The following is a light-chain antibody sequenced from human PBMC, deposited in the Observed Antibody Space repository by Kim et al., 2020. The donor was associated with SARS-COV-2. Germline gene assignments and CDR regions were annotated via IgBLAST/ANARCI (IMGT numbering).Light chain of an antibody. Sequence: VALRQTGRITCQGDSLKSYYATWYQQKPGQAPILVIYGKNNRPSGIPGRFSGSSSGNTASLTITGTQAGDEADYYCNSRDSNDNVVFGGGTKLTVL. J-gene: IGLJ2*01. CDR2: GKN. V-gene: IGLV3-19*01. CDR3: NSRDSNDNVV. CDR1: SLKSYY.